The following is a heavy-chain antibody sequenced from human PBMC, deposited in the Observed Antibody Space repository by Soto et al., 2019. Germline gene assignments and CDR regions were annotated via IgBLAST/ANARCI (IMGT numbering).Heavy chain of an antibody. J-gene: IGHJ4*02. V-gene: IGHV3-23*01. Sequence: GGSLRLSCAASGFTFSSYAMSWVRQAPGQGLEWLSGISGSGGSTDYADSVKGRFTIFRDNSRNTLYLQMNSLRAEDTAVYYCAKRHVGGGVIVTPEFDYWGQGTLVTVSS. CDR1: GFTFSSYA. D-gene: IGHD3-16*02. CDR3: AKRHVGGGVIVTPEFDY. CDR2: ISGSGGST.